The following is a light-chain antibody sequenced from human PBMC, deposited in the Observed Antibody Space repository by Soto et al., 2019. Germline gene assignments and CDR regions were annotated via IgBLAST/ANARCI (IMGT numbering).Light chain of an antibody. CDR2: GAS. CDR1: LTMNIN. Sequence: EIVMTQSPATLSVSPGESVTLSCRASLTMNINIAWYQHKPGQAPRLLIFGASSRATGVPGRFSGSGFGTEFTLSISSLQSEDFAVYYCQQYNERPPWTFGQGTTGEMK. V-gene: IGKV3-15*01. J-gene: IGKJ1*01. CDR3: QQYNERPPWT.